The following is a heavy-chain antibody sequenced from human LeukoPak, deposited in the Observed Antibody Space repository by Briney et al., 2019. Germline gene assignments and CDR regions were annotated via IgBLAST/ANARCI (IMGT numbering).Heavy chain of an antibody. CDR2: IYTSGST. CDR1: GGSISSYY. V-gene: IGHV4-4*07. CDR3: ARDGAAAIRYYYYYYMDV. D-gene: IGHD2-2*02. J-gene: IGHJ6*03. Sequence: SETLSLTCTVSGGSISSYYWSWIRQPAGKGLEWIGRIYTSGSTNYNPSLKSRVTMSVDTSKNQFSLKLSSVTAADTAVYYCARDGAAAIRYYYYYYMDVWGKGTTVTVSS.